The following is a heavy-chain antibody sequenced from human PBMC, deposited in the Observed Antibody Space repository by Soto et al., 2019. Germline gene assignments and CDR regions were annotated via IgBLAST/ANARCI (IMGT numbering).Heavy chain of an antibody. CDR3: AHRVNMARGPYNYFGP. D-gene: IGHD3-10*01. J-gene: IGHJ5*02. V-gene: IGHV2-5*01. CDR2: IYWNDEK. Sequence: PTLVNPTQTLTLTCSFSGFSLTTGVGVGWIRQPPGKALEWLAIIYWNDEKLYNPSLKTRLTITKDTSKNQVVLTVTDMDPVDTATYYCAHRVNMARGPYNYFGPWGQGTLVTVSS. CDR1: GFSLTTGVG.